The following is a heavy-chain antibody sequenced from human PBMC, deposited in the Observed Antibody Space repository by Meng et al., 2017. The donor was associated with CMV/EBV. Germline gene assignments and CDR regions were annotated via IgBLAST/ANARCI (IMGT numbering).Heavy chain of an antibody. J-gene: IGHJ4*02. V-gene: IGHV3-20*03. CDR2: INWNGGDT. D-gene: IGHD2-15*01. Sequence: FTFDDYGMSWVGQDPGKGLEWVSGINWNGGDTGYADSVKGRFTISRNNAKNSLYLQMNSLRAEDTALYYCARGRSIVVVVAATPFDYWGQGTLVTVSS. CDR3: ARGRSIVVVVAATPFDY. CDR1: FTFDDYG.